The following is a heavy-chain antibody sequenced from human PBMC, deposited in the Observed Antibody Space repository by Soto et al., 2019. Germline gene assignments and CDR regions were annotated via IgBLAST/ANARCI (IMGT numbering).Heavy chain of an antibody. V-gene: IGHV4-4*02. CDR3: ARDRGIAVAGAFYYYGMDV. Sequence: SETLSLTCAVSGGSISSSNWWSWVRQPPGKGLEWIGEIYHSGSTNYNPSLKSRVTISVDKSKNQFSLKLSSVTAADTAVYYCARDRGIAVAGAFYYYGMDVWGQGNTVTVSS. D-gene: IGHD6-19*01. CDR2: IYHSGST. J-gene: IGHJ6*01. CDR1: GGSISSSNW.